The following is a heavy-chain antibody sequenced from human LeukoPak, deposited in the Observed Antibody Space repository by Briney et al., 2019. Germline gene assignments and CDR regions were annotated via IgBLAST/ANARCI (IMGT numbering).Heavy chain of an antibody. J-gene: IGHJ3*02. CDR1: GFTFDDYA. Sequence: GGSLRLSCAASGFTFDDYAMHWVRQAPGKGLECVSGISWNSGSIGYADSVKGRFTISRDNAKNSLYLQMNSLRAEDMALYYCAKGYCSSTSCPYDAFDIWGQGTMVTVSS. CDR2: ISWNSGSI. CDR3: AKGYCSSTSCPYDAFDI. D-gene: IGHD2-2*01. V-gene: IGHV3-9*03.